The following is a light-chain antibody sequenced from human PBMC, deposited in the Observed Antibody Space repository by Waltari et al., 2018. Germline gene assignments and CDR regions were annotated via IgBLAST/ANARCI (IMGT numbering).Light chain of an antibody. J-gene: IGKJ4*01. Sequence: EIVLTQSPGTLSLSTGERSTLSCRASQRVSSNYLAWYQQKPGQAPRLLIYGASSRAPDIPDRFSGSGSGTDFTLTIRRLEPEDFAVYFCQQYGSPPLTFGGGTKVEIK. V-gene: IGKV3-20*01. CDR3: QQYGSPPLT. CDR2: GAS. CDR1: QRVSSNY.